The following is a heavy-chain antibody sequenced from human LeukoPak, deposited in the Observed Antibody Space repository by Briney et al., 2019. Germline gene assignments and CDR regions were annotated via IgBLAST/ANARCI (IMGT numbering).Heavy chain of an antibody. Sequence: GGSLRLSCGASGFTFDDFDMGWVRQVPGQGLKWVSGINWNGGRIIYADSVKGRFTIFRDNAKNSLYLQMNSLRAEDTALYYCATYSFDRGYYFDYWGQGTLVTVSS. CDR1: GFTFDDFD. CDR3: ATYSFDRGYYFDY. J-gene: IGHJ4*02. V-gene: IGHV3-20*04. D-gene: IGHD3-22*01. CDR2: INWNGGRI.